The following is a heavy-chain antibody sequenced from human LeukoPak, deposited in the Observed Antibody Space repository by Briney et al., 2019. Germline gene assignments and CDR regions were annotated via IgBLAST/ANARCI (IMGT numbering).Heavy chain of an antibody. CDR1: GFTFSSYG. D-gene: IGHD5-18*01. CDR3: AKDRYSYAFEYADS. Sequence: PGGSLRLSCAASGFTFSSYGMHWVRQAPGKGLDWVAVISNDGSKKYYADSVKGRFTISSDNSKNTLSLQVSSLRAEDTAVYYCAKDRYSYAFEYADSWGQGTLVTVSP. CDR2: ISNDGSKK. J-gene: IGHJ5*02. V-gene: IGHV3-30*18.